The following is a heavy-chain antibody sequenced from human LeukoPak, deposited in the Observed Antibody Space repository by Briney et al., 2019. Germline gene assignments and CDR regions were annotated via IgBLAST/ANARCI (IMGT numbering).Heavy chain of an antibody. CDR2: IYSSGST. CDR3: ATYSSGWYYFDY. Sequence: PSETLSLTCTVSGGSISSSPYYWTWIRQPPGKGLEWIGNIYSSGSTYYNPSLKSRVTISVDTSKNQFSLKLSSATAADTAVYYCATYSSGWYYFDYWGQGTLVTVSS. J-gene: IGHJ4*02. D-gene: IGHD6-19*01. V-gene: IGHV4-39*01. CDR1: GGSISSSPYY.